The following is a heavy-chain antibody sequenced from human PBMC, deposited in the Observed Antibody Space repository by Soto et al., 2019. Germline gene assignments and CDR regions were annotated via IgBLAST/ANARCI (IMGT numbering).Heavy chain of an antibody. V-gene: IGHV4-4*07. CDR1: GGSISSYY. CDR3: ARVQSGGTDCSSTSCYWFDP. CDR2: IYTSGST. D-gene: IGHD2-2*01. J-gene: IGHJ5*02. Sequence: PSETLSLTCTVSGGSISSYYWSWIRQPAGKGLEWIGRIYTSGSTNYNPSLKSRVTMSVDTSKNQFSLKLSSVTAADTAVYYCARVQSGGTDCSSTSCYWFDPWGQGTLVTVSS.